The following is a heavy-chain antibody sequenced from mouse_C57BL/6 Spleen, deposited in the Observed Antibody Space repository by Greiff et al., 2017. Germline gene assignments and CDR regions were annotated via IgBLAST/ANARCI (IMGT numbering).Heavy chain of an antibody. CDR1: VYSFTDYN. D-gene: IGHD4-1*01. J-gene: IGHJ2*01. Sequence: EVQLQQSGPELVKPGASVTISCKASVYSFTDYNMNWVKQSNGKSLEWIGVINPNYGTTSYNQKFKGKATLTVDQSSSTAYMQLNSLTSEDSAVYYCGRTGTGPYYFDYWGQGTTLTVSS. CDR3: GRTGTGPYYFDY. CDR2: INPNYGTT. V-gene: IGHV1-39*01.